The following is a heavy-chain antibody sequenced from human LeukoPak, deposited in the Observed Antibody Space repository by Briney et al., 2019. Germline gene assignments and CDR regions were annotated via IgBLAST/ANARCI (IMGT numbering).Heavy chain of an antibody. V-gene: IGHV3-49*04. CDR2: IRSKAYGGTT. CDR3: TFVGEELWFGELLINDY. J-gene: IGHJ4*02. D-gene: IGHD3-10*01. Sequence: PGGSLRLSCTASGFTFGDYAMSWVRQAPGKGLEWVGFIRSKAYGGTTEYAASVKGRFTISRDDSKSIAYLQMNSLKTEDTAVYYCTFVGEELWFGELLINDYWGQGTLVTVSS. CDR1: GFTFGDYA.